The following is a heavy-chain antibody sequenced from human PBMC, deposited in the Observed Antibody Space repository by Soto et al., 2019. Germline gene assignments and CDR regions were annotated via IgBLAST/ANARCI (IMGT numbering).Heavy chain of an antibody. CDR1: GYTFTSYG. CDR3: ARKLWSYCGTLPQSNALDI. Sequence: QVRLVQSGAEVKKPGASVKVSCKASGYTFTSYGISWVRQAPGQGLEWMGWISAYNGNTNYAQKLQGRVPMTTDTSSSTAYMELRSLRADETAVYYCARKLWSYCGTLPQSNALDIWGQGTMVTVSS. D-gene: IGHD3-9*01. CDR2: ISAYNGNT. V-gene: IGHV1-18*01. J-gene: IGHJ3*02.